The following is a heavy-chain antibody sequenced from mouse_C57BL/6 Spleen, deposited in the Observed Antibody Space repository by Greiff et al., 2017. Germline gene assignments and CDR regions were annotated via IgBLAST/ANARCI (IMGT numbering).Heavy chain of an antibody. CDR2: IHPNSGST. Sequence: QVQLQQPGAELVKPGASVKLSCKASGYTFTSYWMHWVKQRPGQGLEWIGMIHPNSGSTNYNEKFKSKATLTVDKSSSTAYMQLSSLTSEDSAVYYCAITGTGPRDFDVWGTGTTVTVSS. CDR1: GYTFTSYW. CDR3: AITGTGPRDFDV. J-gene: IGHJ1*03. V-gene: IGHV1-64*01. D-gene: IGHD4-1*01.